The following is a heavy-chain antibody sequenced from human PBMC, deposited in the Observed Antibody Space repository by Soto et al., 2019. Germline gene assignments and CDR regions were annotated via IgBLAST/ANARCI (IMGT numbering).Heavy chain of an antibody. CDR1: GFTFSSYA. Sequence: GGSLRLSCAASGFTFSSYAMHWVRQAPGKGLEWVAVISYDGSNKYYADSVKGRFTISRDNSKNTLYLQMNSLRAEDTAVYYCARGGWGSSWTHYYYGMDVWGPGTTVTVSS. V-gene: IGHV3-30-3*01. CDR3: ARGGWGSSWTHYYYGMDV. CDR2: ISYDGSNK. J-gene: IGHJ6*02. D-gene: IGHD6-13*01.